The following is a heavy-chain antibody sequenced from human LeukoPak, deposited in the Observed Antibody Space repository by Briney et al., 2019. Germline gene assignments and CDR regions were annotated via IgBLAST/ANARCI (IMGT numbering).Heavy chain of an antibody. CDR3: ARDSGNYLDAFDI. Sequence: PGGSLRLSCAASGFPFSSYGMNWVRQAPGKGLVWVSSISTSSSYIYYTDSVKGRFTISRDNAKNSLDLQMNSLRAEDTAVYYCARDSGNYLDAFDIWGQGTMVTVSS. V-gene: IGHV3-21*01. J-gene: IGHJ3*02. CDR2: ISTSSSYI. D-gene: IGHD1-26*01. CDR1: GFPFSSYG.